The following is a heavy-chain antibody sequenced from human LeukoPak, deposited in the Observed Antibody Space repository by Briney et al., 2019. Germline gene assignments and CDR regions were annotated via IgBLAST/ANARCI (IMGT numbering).Heavy chain of an antibody. V-gene: IGHV4-30-4*01. CDR3: ARELPPPDSSAFDI. CDR2: IYYSGST. Sequence: SQTLSLTCTVSGGSISSGDYYWGWLRQPPGTGLEWVGYIYYSGSTYYNPSLKSRVTISVDTSKNQFSLKLSSVTAADTAVYYCARELPPPDSSAFDIWGQGTMVTVSS. J-gene: IGHJ3*02. CDR1: GGSISSGDYY. D-gene: IGHD1-14*01.